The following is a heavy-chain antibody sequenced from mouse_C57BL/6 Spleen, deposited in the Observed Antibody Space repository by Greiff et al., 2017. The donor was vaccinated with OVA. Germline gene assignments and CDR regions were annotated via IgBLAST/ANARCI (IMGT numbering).Heavy chain of an antibody. V-gene: IGHV1-50*01. CDR1: GYTFTSYW. CDR3: ARRRTYAMDY. CDR2: IDPSDSYT. J-gene: IGHJ4*01. Sequence: VQLQQPGAELVKPGASVKLSCKASGYTFTSYWMQWVKQRPGQGLEWIGEIDPSDSYTNYNQKFKGKATLTVDTSSSTAYMQLSSLTSEDAAVYYCARRRTYAMDYWGQGTSVTVSS.